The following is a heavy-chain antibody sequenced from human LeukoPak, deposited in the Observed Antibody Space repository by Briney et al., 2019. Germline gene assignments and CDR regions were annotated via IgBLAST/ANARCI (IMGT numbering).Heavy chain of an antibody. CDR1: GYIFIDYY. J-gene: IGHJ5*02. V-gene: IGHV1-2*02. Sequence: ASVKVSCKASGYIFIDYYIYWVRQAPGQGREWVGWINPNTGGTNYAQKFQGRVTMTRDTSISTAYMELTSLRSDDSAVYYCARQKVSTATSNWLDPWGQGTLVTVSS. D-gene: IGHD1-26*01. CDR3: ARQKVSTATSNWLDP. CDR2: INPNTGGT.